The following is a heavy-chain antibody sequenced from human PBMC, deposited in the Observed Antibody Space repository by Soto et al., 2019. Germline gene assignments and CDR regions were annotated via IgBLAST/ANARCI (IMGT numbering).Heavy chain of an antibody. V-gene: IGHV4-59*01. CDR1: GAFSSTYY. J-gene: IGHJ5*02. D-gene: IGHD2-8*01. CDR2: MNNIGRT. CDR3: ARSFCRDAVRCNWFDP. Sequence: QVQLQESGPGLVKPSETLSLTCTVSGAFSSTYYWSWIRQPPGKGLEWIGYMNNIGRTNYNPSLKSRVTMSLDTSKHQFSLKLSSVIAADTAVYYCARSFCRDAVRCNWFDPWGLGTLVTASS.